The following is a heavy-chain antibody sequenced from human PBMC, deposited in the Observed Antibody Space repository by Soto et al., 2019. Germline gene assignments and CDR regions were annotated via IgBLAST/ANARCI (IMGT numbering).Heavy chain of an antibody. CDR1: GFTFGSYG. CDR2: ISYDGTYK. Sequence: GGSLRLSCEASGFTFGSYGMHWVRQAPGKGLEWLAIISYDGTYKYYADTVRGRFTISRDNSKNTLYLQMNSLRAEDTALFYCAKDSVGATLYYNGMDVWGLGTTVTVSS. J-gene: IGHJ6*02. V-gene: IGHV3-30*18. D-gene: IGHD1-26*01. CDR3: AKDSVGATLYYNGMDV.